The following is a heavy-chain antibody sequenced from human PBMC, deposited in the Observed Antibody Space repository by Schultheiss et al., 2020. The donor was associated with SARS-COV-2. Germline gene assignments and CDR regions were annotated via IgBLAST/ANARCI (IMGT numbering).Heavy chain of an antibody. D-gene: IGHD1-7*01. CDR1: GFTVSSNY. V-gene: IGHV3-53*05. J-gene: IGHJ6*02. CDR3: ARFLELHYYYGMDV. CDR2: ISGSGGST. Sequence: GGSLRLSCAASGFTVSSNYMSWVRQAPGKGLEWVSAISGSGGSTYYADSVKGRFTISRDNSKNTLYLQMNSLRAEDTALYYCARFLELHYYYGMDVWGQGTTVTVSS.